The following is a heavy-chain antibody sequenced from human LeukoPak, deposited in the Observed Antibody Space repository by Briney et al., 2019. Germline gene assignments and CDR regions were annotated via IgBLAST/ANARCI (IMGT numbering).Heavy chain of an antibody. CDR1: GYTFTNSY. CDR2: INPDGGNT. D-gene: IGHD3-10*01. V-gene: IGHV1-46*01. J-gene: IGHJ4*02. Sequence: ASVKVSCKASGYTFTNSYIHWVRQAPGQVLEWMGLINPDGGNTNYAQNFQGRVTLTRDTSTSTVYMELSSLRSEDTAVYYCARESGSNYDYWGQGTLVTVFS. CDR3: ARESGSNYDY.